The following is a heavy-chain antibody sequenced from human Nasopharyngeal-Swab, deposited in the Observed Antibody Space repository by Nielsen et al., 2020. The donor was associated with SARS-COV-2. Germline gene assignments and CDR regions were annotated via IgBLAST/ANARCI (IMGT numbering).Heavy chain of an antibody. CDR3: ATDYTGTTDMDV. CDR2: IYYSGST. D-gene: IGHD1-1*01. CDR1: GGSISSYY. J-gene: IGHJ6*03. V-gene: IGHV4-59*01. Sequence: SETLSLTCTVSGGSISSYYWSWIRQPPGKGLEWIGYIYYSGSTNYNPSLKSRVTISVDTSKNQFSLKLSSVTAADTAVYYCATDYTGTTDMDVWGKGTTVTVSS.